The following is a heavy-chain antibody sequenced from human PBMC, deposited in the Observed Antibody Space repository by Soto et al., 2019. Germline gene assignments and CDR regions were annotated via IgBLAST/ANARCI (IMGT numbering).Heavy chain of an antibody. CDR1: GYTFTSYA. J-gene: IGHJ1*01. D-gene: IGHD3-22*01. CDR2: INAGNGNT. Sequence: GASVKVSCKASGYTFTSYAMHWVRQAPGQRLEWMGWINAGNGNTKYSQKFQGRVTITRDTSTDTAYMELSSLRSEDTAVYYCATVPKPYYYDSSGYWHFQHWGQGTLVTVSS. CDR3: ATVPKPYYYDSSGYWHFQH. V-gene: IGHV1-3*01.